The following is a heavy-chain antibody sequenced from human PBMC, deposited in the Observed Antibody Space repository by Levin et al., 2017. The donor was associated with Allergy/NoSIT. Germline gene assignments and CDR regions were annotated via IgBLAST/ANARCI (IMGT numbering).Heavy chain of an antibody. Sequence: GESLKISCAASGFTFTNYWMTWVRQAPGRGLEWVANIDQGGSGKYYVDSVKGRFTISRDNDMNSLYLQMNSLRAEDTAVYFCARTGDDYWGQGTLVTVSS. CDR3: ARTGDDY. V-gene: IGHV3-7*04. CDR1: GFTFTNYW. CDR2: IDQGGSGK. J-gene: IGHJ4*02. D-gene: IGHD4-17*01.